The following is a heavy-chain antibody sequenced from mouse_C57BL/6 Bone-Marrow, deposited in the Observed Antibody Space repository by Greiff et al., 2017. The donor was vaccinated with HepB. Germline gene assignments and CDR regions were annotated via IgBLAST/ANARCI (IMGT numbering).Heavy chain of an antibody. J-gene: IGHJ3*01. CDR3: ARQIYYDYAGGFAY. Sequence: EVQLVESGGGLVQPGGSLKLSCAASGFTFSDYYMYWVRQTPEKRLEWVAYISNGGGSTYYPDTVKGRFTISRDNAKNTLYLQMSRLKSEDTAMYYCARQIYYDYAGGFAYWGQGTLVTVSA. CDR1: GFTFSDYY. V-gene: IGHV5-12*01. D-gene: IGHD2-4*01. CDR2: ISNGGGST.